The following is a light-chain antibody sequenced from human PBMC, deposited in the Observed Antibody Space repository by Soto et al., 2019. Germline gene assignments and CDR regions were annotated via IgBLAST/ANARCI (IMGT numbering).Light chain of an antibody. J-gene: IGKJ3*01. CDR2: GTS. CDR1: QNVYSNF. CDR3: HQYGNSPLT. Sequence: ETVLTQSPGTLSLSPGDRATLSYRASQNVYSNFVGWYQQRPGQAPRLLIYGTSTRATDIPDRFSGSGSGTDFTLTISRLEPDDFAVYFCHQYGNSPLTFGPGTKVDF. V-gene: IGKV3-20*01.